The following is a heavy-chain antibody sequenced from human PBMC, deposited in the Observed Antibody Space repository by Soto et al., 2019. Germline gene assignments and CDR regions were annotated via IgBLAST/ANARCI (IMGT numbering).Heavy chain of an antibody. Sequence: SQTLSLTCAISGDSVSSNSAAWNWIRQSPSRGLEWLGRTYYRSKWYNDYAVSVKSRITINPDTSKNQFSLNLTSLTAADTAVYYCARAPKVSGSAQTRPDFWGQGSLVTVSS. CDR3: ARAPKVSGSAQTRPDF. CDR1: GDSVSSNSAA. D-gene: IGHD6-6*01. J-gene: IGHJ4*02. CDR2: TYYRSKWYN. V-gene: IGHV6-1*01.